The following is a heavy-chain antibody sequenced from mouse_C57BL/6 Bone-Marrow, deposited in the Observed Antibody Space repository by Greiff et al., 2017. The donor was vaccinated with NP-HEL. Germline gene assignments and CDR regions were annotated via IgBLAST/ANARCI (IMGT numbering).Heavy chain of an antibody. CDR2: ISSGSSTI. V-gene: IGHV5-17*01. CDR1: GFTFSDYG. D-gene: IGHD4-1*01. Sequence: EVMLVESGGGLVKPGGSLKLSCAASGFTFSDYGMHWVRQAPEKGLEWVAYISSGSSTIYYADTVKGRFTISRDNAKNTLFLQMTSLRSEDTARYYCARYGTRYFDYWGQGTTLTVSS. CDR3: ARYGTRYFDY. J-gene: IGHJ2*01.